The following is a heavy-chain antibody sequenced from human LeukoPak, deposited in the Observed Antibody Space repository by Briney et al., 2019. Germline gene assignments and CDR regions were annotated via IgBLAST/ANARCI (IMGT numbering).Heavy chain of an antibody. CDR3: ARGHHDFWSGQRWFDP. Sequence: ASVKVSCKASGYTFTSYYMHWVRQAPGQGLEWMGIINPSGGSPSYAQKFQGRVAMTRDTSTSTVYMELSSLRSEDTAVYYCARGHHDFWSGQRWFDPWGQGTLVTVSS. D-gene: IGHD3-3*01. J-gene: IGHJ5*02. V-gene: IGHV1-46*01. CDR2: INPSGGSP. CDR1: GYTFTSYY.